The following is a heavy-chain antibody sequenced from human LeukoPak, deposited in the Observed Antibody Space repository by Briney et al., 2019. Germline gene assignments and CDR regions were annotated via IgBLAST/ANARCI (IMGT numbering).Heavy chain of an antibody. J-gene: IGHJ4*02. Sequence: GESLKISCKGSGYSFTSYWISWVRQMPGKGLERMGRIDPSDSYTNYSPSFQGHVTISADKSISTAYLQWSSLKASDTAMYYCARLEDYGGNSPVFDYWGQGTLVTVSS. CDR3: ARLEDYGGNSPVFDY. D-gene: IGHD4-23*01. CDR2: IDPSDSYT. CDR1: GYSFTSYW. V-gene: IGHV5-10-1*01.